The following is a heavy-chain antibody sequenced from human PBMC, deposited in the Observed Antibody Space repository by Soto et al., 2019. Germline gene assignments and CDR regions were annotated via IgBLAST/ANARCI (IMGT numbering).Heavy chain of an antibody. J-gene: IGHJ4*02. Sequence: EVQLVESGGGLVQPGGSQRLSCAASGFTCSSYWMHWVRQAPGKGLVWVSRINSDGSSTSYADAVKGRFTISRDNARNTLYLQMNSLRAEDTPVYYCARDLIGNGDYVYWGQGTLVTVSS. CDR1: GFTCSSYW. CDR2: INSDGSST. CDR3: ARDLIGNGDYVY. V-gene: IGHV3-74*01. D-gene: IGHD4-17*01.